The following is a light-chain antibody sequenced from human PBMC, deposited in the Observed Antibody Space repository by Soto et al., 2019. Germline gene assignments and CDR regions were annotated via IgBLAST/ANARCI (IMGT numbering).Light chain of an antibody. CDR2: DAS. Sequence: DIQMTQSPSSLSASVGDRVTITCRASQGIRNDLAWYQQKPGKAPKLLIYDASNLETGVPSRFSGSGSGTDFTFTISSLQPEDIATYYCQQYDNLPYTFGQGTKLEIK. CDR1: QGIRND. V-gene: IGKV1-33*01. J-gene: IGKJ2*01. CDR3: QQYDNLPYT.